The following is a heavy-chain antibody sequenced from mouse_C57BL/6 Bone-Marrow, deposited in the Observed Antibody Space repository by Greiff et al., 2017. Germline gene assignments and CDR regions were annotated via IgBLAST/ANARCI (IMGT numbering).Heavy chain of an antibody. CDR2: ISSGGSYT. J-gene: IGHJ4*01. CDR3: ARHFRLLREGKLMDY. Sequence: EVQRVESGGDLVKPGGSLKLSCAASGFTFSSYGMSWVRQTPDKRLEWVATISSGGSYTYYPDSVKGRFTISRDNAKNTLYLQMSSLKSEDTAMYYCARHFRLLREGKLMDYWGQGTSVTVSS. V-gene: IGHV5-6*01. D-gene: IGHD1-1*01. CDR1: GFTFSSYG.